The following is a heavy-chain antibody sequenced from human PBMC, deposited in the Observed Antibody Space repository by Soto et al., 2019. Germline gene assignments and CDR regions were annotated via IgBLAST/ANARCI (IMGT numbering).Heavy chain of an antibody. Sequence: GASVKVSCKASGYSFTSYGFSWVRQAPGQGLEWMGWISAYNGNTNYAQKLQGRVTMTTDTSTSTAYMELRSLGSDDTAVYYCARFPPHLQYTGPLYIWGQGTLVPVSS. J-gene: IGHJ3*02. V-gene: IGHV1-18*01. CDR2: ISAYNGNT. CDR3: ARFPPHLQYTGPLYI. CDR1: GYSFTSYG. D-gene: IGHD5-18*01.